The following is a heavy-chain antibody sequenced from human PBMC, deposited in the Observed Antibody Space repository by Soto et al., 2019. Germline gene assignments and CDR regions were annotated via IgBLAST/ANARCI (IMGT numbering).Heavy chain of an antibody. CDR1: GFSFSRYS. Sequence: EVQLVESGGGLVQPGGSLRLSCAASGFSFSRYSMHWVRQAPGKRPEWVSFISDTTTNKLYADSVKGRFTISRDNAQNSLYLQMNSLRDEDTAIYYCARSLPRVGVTFEYWGQGTLVTVSS. D-gene: IGHD2-21*02. J-gene: IGHJ4*02. CDR2: ISDTTTNK. V-gene: IGHV3-48*02. CDR3: ARSLPRVGVTFEY.